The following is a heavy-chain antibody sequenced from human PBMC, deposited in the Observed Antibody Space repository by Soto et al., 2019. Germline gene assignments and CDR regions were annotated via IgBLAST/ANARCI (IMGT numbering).Heavy chain of an antibody. Sequence: SETLSLTCTVSGGSISSYYWSWIRQPPGKGLEWIGYIYYSGSTNYNPSLKNRVTISVDTSKNQFSLKLSSVTAADTAVYYCARGLREGSYYYYYMDVWGKGTTVTVSS. V-gene: IGHV4-59*01. CDR3: ARGLREGSYYYYYMDV. CDR1: GGSISSYY. CDR2: IYYSGST. D-gene: IGHD3-10*01. J-gene: IGHJ6*03.